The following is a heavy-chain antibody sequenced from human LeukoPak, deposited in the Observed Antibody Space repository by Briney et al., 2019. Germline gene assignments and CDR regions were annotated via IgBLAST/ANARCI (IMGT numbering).Heavy chain of an antibody. CDR1: GFTFSTYE. V-gene: IGHV4-34*01. CDR3: ARRHSKNWFDP. D-gene: IGHD3-3*02. Sequence: GSLRLSCVASGFTFSTYEMNWVRQPPGKGLEWIGEINHSGSTNYNPSLKSRVAISVDTSKNQFSLKLSSVTAADTAVYYCARRHSKNWFDPWGQGTLVTVSS. J-gene: IGHJ5*02. CDR2: INHSGST.